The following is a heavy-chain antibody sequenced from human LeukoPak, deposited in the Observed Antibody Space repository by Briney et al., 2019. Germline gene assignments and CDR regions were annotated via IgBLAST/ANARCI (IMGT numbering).Heavy chain of an antibody. CDR1: GFTFSSYG. D-gene: IGHD3-10*01. CDR3: AKDRTMVRGVIVNWFDP. Sequence: GGSLRLSCAASGFTFSSYGIHWVRQAPGKGLEWVAVISYDGSNKYYADSVKGRFTISRDNSKNTLYLQMNSLRAEDTAVYYCAKDRTMVRGVIVNWFDPWGRGTLVTVSS. J-gene: IGHJ5*02. V-gene: IGHV3-30*18. CDR2: ISYDGSNK.